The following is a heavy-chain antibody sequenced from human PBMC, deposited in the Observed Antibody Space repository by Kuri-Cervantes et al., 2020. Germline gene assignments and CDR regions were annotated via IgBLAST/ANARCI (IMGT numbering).Heavy chain of an antibody. Sequence: GGSLRLSCAASGFIFSRYWMSWVRQAPGKGLEWVSYISSSSSTIYYADSVKGRFTISRDNSKNTLYLQMNSLRDEDTAVYYCAKDLKGAGGSGSYYASAIDYWGQGSLVTVSS. D-gene: IGHD3-10*01. CDR1: GFIFSRYW. CDR3: AKDLKGAGGSGSYYASAIDY. J-gene: IGHJ4*02. CDR2: ISSSSSTI. V-gene: IGHV3-48*02.